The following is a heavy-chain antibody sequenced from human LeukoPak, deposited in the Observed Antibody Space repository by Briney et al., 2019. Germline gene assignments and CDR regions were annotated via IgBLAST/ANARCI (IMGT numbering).Heavy chain of an antibody. J-gene: IGHJ3*02. V-gene: IGHV3-23*01. CDR3: ARDRNYGGNSDAFDI. CDR1: GFTFSSYA. Sequence: GGSLRLSCAASGFTFSSYAMSWVRQAPGKGLEWVSGISGSGGSTYYADSVKGRFTISRDNSKNTLYLQMNSLRAEDTAVYYCARDRNYGGNSDAFDIWGQGTMVTVSS. CDR2: ISGSGGST. D-gene: IGHD4-23*01.